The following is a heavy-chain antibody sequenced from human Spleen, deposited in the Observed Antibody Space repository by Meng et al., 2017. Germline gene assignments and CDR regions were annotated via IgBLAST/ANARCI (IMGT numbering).Heavy chain of an antibody. J-gene: IGHJ4*02. CDR1: GFTFSSYW. V-gene: IGHV3-74*01. Sequence: GESLKIPCAASGFTFSSYWMHWVRQAPGKGLVWVSRINSDGSSTSYADSVKGRFTISRDNAKNTLYLQMNSLRAEDTAVYYCARDLAYDSSGSVFDYWGQGTLVTVSS. CDR3: ARDLAYDSSGSVFDY. CDR2: INSDGSST. D-gene: IGHD3-22*01.